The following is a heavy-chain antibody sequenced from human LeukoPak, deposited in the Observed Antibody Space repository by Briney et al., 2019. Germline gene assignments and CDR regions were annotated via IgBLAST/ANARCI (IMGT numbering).Heavy chain of an antibody. CDR3: ARWGQKYGDTPLSGMDV. D-gene: IGHD4-17*01. Sequence: GGSLRLSCAASGFTFSTYDMHWVRQATGKGLEWVSAIGTAGDTYYPGSVKGRFTISRENAKNSLYLQMNSLRAGDTAVYYCARWGQKYGDTPLSGMDVWGQGITVTVSS. J-gene: IGHJ6*02. CDR1: GFTFSTYD. V-gene: IGHV3-13*01. CDR2: IGTAGDT.